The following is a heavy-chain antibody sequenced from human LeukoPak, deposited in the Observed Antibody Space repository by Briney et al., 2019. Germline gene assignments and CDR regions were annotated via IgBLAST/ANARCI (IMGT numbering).Heavy chain of an antibody. CDR2: INPNSGGT. D-gene: IGHD1-26*01. CDR3: ARVFRKRGSHPLYYFDY. J-gene: IGHJ4*02. Sequence: ASVKASCKASGYTFTGYYMHWVRQAPGQGLEWMGWINPNSGGTNYAQKFQGRVTMTRDTSISTAYMELSRLRSDDTAVHYCARVFRKRGSHPLYYFDYWGQGTLVTVSS. CDR1: GYTFTGYY. V-gene: IGHV1-2*02.